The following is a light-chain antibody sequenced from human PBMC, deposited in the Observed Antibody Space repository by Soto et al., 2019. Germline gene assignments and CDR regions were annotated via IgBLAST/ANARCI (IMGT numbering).Light chain of an antibody. Sequence: QSALTQPASVSGSPGQAITISCTGSSVDVGDYNSVSWYQQHPGKAPKVMIYHVTIRASGVSNRFSGSKSGNTASLTISGLQAEYEADYYCSSYSHSPPSYVFGTGTKLTVL. CDR2: HVT. CDR1: SVDVGDYNS. CDR3: SSYSHSPPSYV. J-gene: IGLJ1*01. V-gene: IGLV2-14*03.